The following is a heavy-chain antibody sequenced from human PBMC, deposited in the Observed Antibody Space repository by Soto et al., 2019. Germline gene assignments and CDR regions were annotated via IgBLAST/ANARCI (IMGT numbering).Heavy chain of an antibody. Sequence: QVQLVESGGGVVQPGRSLRLSCAASGFTFSSYAMHWVRQAPGKGLEWVAVISYDGSNKYYADSVKGRFTISRDNSKNTLYLQRNSLRAEDKAVYYCARAGSRGWWELLQGYYYYYGMDVWGQGTTGTGSS. CDR1: GFTFSSYA. J-gene: IGHJ6*02. CDR2: ISYDGSNK. CDR3: ARAGSRGWWELLQGYYYYYGMDV. V-gene: IGHV3-30-3*01. D-gene: IGHD1-26*01.